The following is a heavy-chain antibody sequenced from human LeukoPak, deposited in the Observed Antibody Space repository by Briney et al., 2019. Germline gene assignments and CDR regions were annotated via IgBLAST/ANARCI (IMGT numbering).Heavy chain of an antibody. CDR2: IYYRSKWYN. Sequence: SQTLSLTCDISGDSVSSKSAGWNWIRQSPSRGPEWLGRIYYRSKWYNDYEGSVRSRISINPDTSKNQFTLQLSSVTPDDTAVYYCARDRAITFGGVIVDWGQGTLVTVSS. V-gene: IGHV6-1*01. CDR3: ARDRAITFGGVIVD. CDR1: GDSVSSKSAG. J-gene: IGHJ4*02. D-gene: IGHD3-16*02.